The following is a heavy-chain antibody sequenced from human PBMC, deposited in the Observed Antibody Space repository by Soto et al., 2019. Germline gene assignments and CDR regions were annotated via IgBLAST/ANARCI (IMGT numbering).Heavy chain of an antibody. CDR3: ARTGVEMATITDWFDP. J-gene: IGHJ5*02. CDR2: IIPIFGTA. CDR1: GGTFSSYA. D-gene: IGHD5-12*01. V-gene: IGHV1-69*13. Sequence: SVKVSCKASGGTFSSYAISWVRQAPGQGLEWMGGIIPIFGTANYAQKFQGRVTITADESKSTAYMELSSMRSEDTAVYYCARTGVEMATITDWFDPWGQGTLVTVSS.